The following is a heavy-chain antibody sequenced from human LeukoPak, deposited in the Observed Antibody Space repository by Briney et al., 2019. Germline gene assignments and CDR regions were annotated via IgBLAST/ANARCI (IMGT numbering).Heavy chain of an antibody. CDR2: INAGNGNT. D-gene: IGHD5-18*01. CDR1: GYTFTSYA. CDR3: ARGGNGYSYGYATN. V-gene: IGHV1-3*03. J-gene: IGHJ4*02. Sequence: ASVKVSCKASGYTFTSYAMHWVRQAPGQRLEWMGWINAGNGNTKYSQEFQGRVTITRDTSASTAYMELSSLRSEDMAVYYCARGGNGYSYGYATNWGQGTLVTVSS.